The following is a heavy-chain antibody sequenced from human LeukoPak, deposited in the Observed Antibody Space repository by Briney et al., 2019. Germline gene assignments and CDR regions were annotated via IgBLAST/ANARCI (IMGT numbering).Heavy chain of an antibody. Sequence: GESLKISCKTSGYNFANYWIDWVRQMPGKGLEWMGIIHPGDAKTKYSPSFQGQVTISADKSISTAYLQWSSLKASDTAIYYCARPYTAMASDAFDIWGQGTMVTVSS. J-gene: IGHJ3*02. CDR1: GYNFANYW. CDR2: IHPGDAKT. CDR3: ARPYTAMASDAFDI. D-gene: IGHD5-18*01. V-gene: IGHV5-51*01.